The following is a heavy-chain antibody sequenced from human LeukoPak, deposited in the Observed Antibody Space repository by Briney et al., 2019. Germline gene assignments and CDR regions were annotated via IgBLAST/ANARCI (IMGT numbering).Heavy chain of an antibody. V-gene: IGHV3-11*01. J-gene: IGHJ3*02. D-gene: IGHD3-3*01. CDR1: GFTFSDYY. Sequence: GGSLRLSCAASGFTFSDYYMSWIRQAPGKGLEWVSYISSSGSTIYYADSVKGRFTISRDNAKNSLYLQMNSLRAEDTAVYYCARDTDPYGLRITIFGVVPRGRAFDIWGQGTMVTVSS. CDR3: ARDTDPYGLRITIFGVVPRGRAFDI. CDR2: ISSSGSTI.